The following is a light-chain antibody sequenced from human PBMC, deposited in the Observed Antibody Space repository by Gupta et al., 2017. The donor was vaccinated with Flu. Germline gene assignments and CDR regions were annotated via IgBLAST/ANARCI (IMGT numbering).Light chain of an antibody. CDR1: SSDVGGYNY. CDR2: EVS. CDR3: SSHTRSNSWV. V-gene: IGLV2-14*01. J-gene: IGLJ3*02. Sequence: QSGLTQPASVSGSPGQSIALSCPGTSSDVGGYNYVPWYQQYQGEAPKLIIYEVSHRPSGVSARFSGSKSGNTASLTISRLQPEDEGDYYCSSHTRSNSWVVDGGTKLTVL.